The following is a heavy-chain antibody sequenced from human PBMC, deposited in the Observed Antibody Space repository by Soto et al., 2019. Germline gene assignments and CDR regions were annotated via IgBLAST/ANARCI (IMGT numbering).Heavy chain of an antibody. CDR3: VKDGQWLDANLES. CDR1: GFTFSNSA. D-gene: IGHD6-19*01. Sequence: PGGSLRLSCTASGFTFSNSAMTWVRQAPGKGLEWVSIISASGRSTYHAASVKGRFTISRDNYKDTLYLQMTRLRAEDTATYYCVKDGQWLDANLESWGERNQVTVAS. CDR2: ISASGRST. J-gene: IGHJ4*02. V-gene: IGHV3-23*01.